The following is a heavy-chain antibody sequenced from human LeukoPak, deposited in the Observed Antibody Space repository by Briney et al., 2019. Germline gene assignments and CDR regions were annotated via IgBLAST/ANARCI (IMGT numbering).Heavy chain of an antibody. J-gene: IGHJ4*02. Sequence: GGSLRLSCAASGFTFSSYSMTWVRQAPGKGLEWVASINQDGDEKHYVDSVKGRFTISRDSAKNSLYLQMNSPRVGDTAVYYCARADYLDHWGQGTLVTVSS. CDR1: GFTFSSYS. CDR2: INQDGDEK. CDR3: ARADYLDH. V-gene: IGHV3-7*02.